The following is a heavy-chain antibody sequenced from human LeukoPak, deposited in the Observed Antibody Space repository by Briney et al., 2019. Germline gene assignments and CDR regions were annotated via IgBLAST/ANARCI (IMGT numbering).Heavy chain of an antibody. CDR3: ARALRVGRYSADY. CDR1: GYTFTSYD. V-gene: IGHV1-8*01. CDR2: MNPNSGNT. J-gene: IGHJ4*02. Sequence: ASVKVSCKASGYTFTSYDIDWVRQATGQGLEWMGWMNPNSGNTGSAQRFQGRVTMTRNTSISTAYMELSSLRSEDTAVYYCARALRVGRYSADYWGQGTLVTVSS. D-gene: IGHD2-15*01.